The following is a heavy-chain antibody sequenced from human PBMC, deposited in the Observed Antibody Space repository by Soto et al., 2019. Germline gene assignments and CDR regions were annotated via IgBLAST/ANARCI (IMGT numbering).Heavy chain of an antibody. CDR2: IKQEGSEK. V-gene: IGHV3-7*05. Sequence: ESGGGLVQPGGSLRLSCAASGFTFSSYWMSWVRQAPGKGLEWVANIKQEGSEKYYVDSVKGRFTISRDNAKNSLYLQMNSLRAEDTAVYYCARGGPYYDILTGYYRWGQGTLVTVSS. D-gene: IGHD3-9*01. J-gene: IGHJ5*02. CDR3: ARGGPYYDILTGYYR. CDR1: GFTFSSYW.